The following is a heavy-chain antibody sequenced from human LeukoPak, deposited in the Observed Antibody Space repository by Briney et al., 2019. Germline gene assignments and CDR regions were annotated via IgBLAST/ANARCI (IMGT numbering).Heavy chain of an antibody. CDR1: GFTFSTYA. Sequence: PGGSLRLSCAASGFTFSTYAMNWVRQAPGKGLEWVGRIKSKTDGGTTDYAAPVKGRFTISRDDSKNTLYLQMNSLKTEDTAVYYCTTPPYYDIEGYWGQGTLVTVSS. CDR2: IKSKTDGGTT. CDR3: TTPPYYDIEGY. J-gene: IGHJ4*02. V-gene: IGHV3-15*01. D-gene: IGHD3-9*01.